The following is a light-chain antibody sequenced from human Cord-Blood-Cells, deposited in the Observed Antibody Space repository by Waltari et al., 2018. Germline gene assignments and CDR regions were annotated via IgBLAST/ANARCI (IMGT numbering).Light chain of an antibody. V-gene: IGLV2-14*01. Sequence: QSALTQPASVSGSLGQSITLSCTATRSHDGGYHYVSWYQQHPGKAPKLMFYDVSKRPSGCANRFSCSKSGNTASRTISVLQAEDEADYYCSSYTSSSTVFGGGTKLTVL. J-gene: IGLJ2*01. CDR3: SSYTSSSTV. CDR1: RSHDGGYHY. CDR2: DVS.